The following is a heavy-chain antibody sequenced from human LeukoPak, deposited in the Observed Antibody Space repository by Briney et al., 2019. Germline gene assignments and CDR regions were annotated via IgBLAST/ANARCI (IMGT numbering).Heavy chain of an antibody. V-gene: IGHV3-66*01. J-gene: IGHJ4*02. D-gene: IGHD1-26*01. CDR1: GFTFSSYA. Sequence: GGSLRLSCAASGFTFSSYAMSWVCQAPGKGLEWVSVIYSGGSTYYADSVKGRFTISRDNSKNTLYLQMNSLRAEDTAVYYCARGGSGSYLYYFDYWGQGTLVTVSS. CDR2: IYSGGST. CDR3: ARGGSGSYLYYFDY.